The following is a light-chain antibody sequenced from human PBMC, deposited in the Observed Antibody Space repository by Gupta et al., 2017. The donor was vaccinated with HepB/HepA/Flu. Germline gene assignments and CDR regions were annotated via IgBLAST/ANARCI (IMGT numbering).Light chain of an antibody. Sequence: EIVLTQSPATLSVSPGERATLSCRASQSVSSNLAWYPPKPGQAPRPLIYDASTRATGIPARLRGRGSGTECTRNISSVQSEDSAGYECQKYKNGPPVLGGGHKVEI. CDR2: DAS. V-gene: IGKV3-15*01. J-gene: IGKJ4*01. CDR3: QKYKNGPPV. CDR1: QSVSSN.